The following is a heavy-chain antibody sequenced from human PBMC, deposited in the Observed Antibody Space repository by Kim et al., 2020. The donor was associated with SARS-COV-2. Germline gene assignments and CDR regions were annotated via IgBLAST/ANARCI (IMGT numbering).Heavy chain of an antibody. V-gene: IGHV1-18*01. Sequence: ASVKVSCKASVYTFTGYGISWVRQAPGQGLEWMGWINPYNGDTYYAQKIQGRVTMTTDTSTGTAYMELRSLRFDDTAIYYCARRLTAVTPYYGMDVWGQGTTVTVSS. D-gene: IGHD2-15*01. CDR3: ARRLTAVTPYYGMDV. CDR1: VYTFTGYG. CDR2: INPYNGDT. J-gene: IGHJ6*02.